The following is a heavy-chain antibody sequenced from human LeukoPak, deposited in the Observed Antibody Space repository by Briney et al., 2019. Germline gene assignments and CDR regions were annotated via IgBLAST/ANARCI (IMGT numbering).Heavy chain of an antibody. CDR2: INHGGST. D-gene: IGHD3-10*01. V-gene: IGHV4-34*01. Sequence: SETLSLTCAVYGGSFSGYYWSWIRQPPGKGLEWIGEINHGGSTNYNPSLKSRVTISVDTSKNQFSLKLSSVTAADTAVYYCARGRVVRGVMAYWGQGTLVTVSS. CDR3: ARGRVVRGVMAY. J-gene: IGHJ4*02. CDR1: GGSFSGYY.